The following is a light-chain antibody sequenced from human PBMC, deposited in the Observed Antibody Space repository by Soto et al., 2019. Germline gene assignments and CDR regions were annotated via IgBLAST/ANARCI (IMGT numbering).Light chain of an antibody. Sequence: QSVLTQPRSVSGSPGQSVTISCTGTSSDVGGYNYVSWYQRHPGKAPKLMISDVTKRPSGVPDRFSGSKSGNTASLTISGLQAEDEADYDCCSYAGSDILIFGGGTKVTVL. J-gene: IGLJ2*01. V-gene: IGLV2-11*01. CDR3: CSYAGSDILI. CDR2: DVT. CDR1: SSDVGGYNY.